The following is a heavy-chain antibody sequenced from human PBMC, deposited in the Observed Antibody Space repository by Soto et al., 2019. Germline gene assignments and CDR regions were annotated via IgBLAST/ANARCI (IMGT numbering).Heavy chain of an antibody. CDR2: INPSARSA. CDR1: GYTFTNYY. V-gene: IGHV1-46*04. CDR3: ARDKSGANGVLDH. D-gene: IGHD3-10*01. J-gene: IGHJ4*02. Sequence: ASVKVSCKASGYTFTNYYLHWVRQAPGQGLEWVGMINPSARSASYAQKLRGRLTMDRDTSTTTVYMELSRLTFEDTAVYFCARDKSGANGVLDHWGQGTLVTVSS.